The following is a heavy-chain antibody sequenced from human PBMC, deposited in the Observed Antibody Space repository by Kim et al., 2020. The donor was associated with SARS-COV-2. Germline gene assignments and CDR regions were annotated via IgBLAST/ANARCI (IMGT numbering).Heavy chain of an antibody. CDR3: ARPAFYDSTRYQHNSPPFDV. V-gene: IGHV4-39*01. D-gene: IGHD3-22*01. CDR1: GGSISSSNYF. J-gene: IGHJ3*01. Sequence: SETLSLTCSVSGGSISSSNYFWGWIRQAPGKGLEWIGSVYNSGNTYYNPSLKSRVTISVDRSKNQYSLRLTYVTAADTGVYYCARPAFYDSTRYQHNSPPFDVWGEGTMVFVSS. CDR2: VYNSGNT.